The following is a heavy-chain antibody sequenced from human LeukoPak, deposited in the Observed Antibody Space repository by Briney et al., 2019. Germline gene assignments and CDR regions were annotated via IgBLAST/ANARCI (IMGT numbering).Heavy chain of an antibody. CDR2: ISGSGGRT. J-gene: IGHJ4*02. V-gene: IGHV3-23*01. CDR1: GFTFSSYA. Sequence: GASLRLSCAASGFTFSSYAMSWVRQAPGKGREWVSAISGSGGRTYYADSGKGRFTISRDNSKNTLYLQMDRLRAEDTAVYYWGKGGVSYFDYWGQGTLVTLSS. D-gene: IGHD4-23*01. CDR3: GKGGVSYFDY.